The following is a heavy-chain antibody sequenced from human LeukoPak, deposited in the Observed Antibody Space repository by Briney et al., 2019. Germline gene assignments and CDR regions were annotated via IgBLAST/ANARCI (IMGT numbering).Heavy chain of an antibody. Sequence: GGSLRLSCAASGFTFSSSWMSWVRQAPGKGLEWVTNIKPDGSERYYVDSVKGRFTISRDNAKNSLYLQMNSLRAEDTALYYCARDTVGVTDYWGQGTLVTVSS. V-gene: IGHV3-7*01. D-gene: IGHD1-26*01. CDR3: ARDTVGVTDY. J-gene: IGHJ4*02. CDR1: GFTFSSSW. CDR2: IKPDGSER.